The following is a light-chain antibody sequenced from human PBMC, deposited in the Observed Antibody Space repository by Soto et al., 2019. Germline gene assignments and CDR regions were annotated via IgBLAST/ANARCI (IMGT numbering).Light chain of an antibody. CDR3: QQRHSNPPLT. CDR1: QSIDTC. J-gene: IGKJ4*01. Sequence: DIELTQSPSTLSLSLGETATLSCRASQSIDTCFVWYHQKPGDPPTLLIHDASSKGAGVPSGFSGSGFGTEFTLTISSLQPAEDVAYYCQQRHSNPPLTFGQGTKVDI. V-gene: IGKV3-11*01. CDR2: DAS.